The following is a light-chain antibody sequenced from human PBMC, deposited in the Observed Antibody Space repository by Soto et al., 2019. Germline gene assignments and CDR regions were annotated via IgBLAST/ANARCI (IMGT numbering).Light chain of an antibody. CDR2: DAS. Sequence: TQSPGTLSLYPGQSATLSCRASQSVRSYLAWYEQKPGQAPRLLIYDASTRATGIPARFSGSGSRTECTLTISRLQSEDVAVDYGQQYNNSPVTFGGGTKVDI. V-gene: IGKV3-15*01. J-gene: IGKJ4*01. CDR1: QSVRSY. CDR3: QQYNNSPVT.